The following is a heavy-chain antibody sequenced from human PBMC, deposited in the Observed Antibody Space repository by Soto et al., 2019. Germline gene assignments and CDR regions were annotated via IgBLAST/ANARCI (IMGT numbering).Heavy chain of an antibody. D-gene: IGHD6-19*01. Sequence: QVQLEESGGGLVKPGGSLRLSCAASGFTFSAVYMSWIRQAPNKGLEYISYISSSGTSANYADSVKGRFTISRDNAKNSLYLQMNSLRAEDTAVYYCARDRGAVTGQYFDCWGQGALVTVSS. J-gene: IGHJ4*02. V-gene: IGHV3-11*05. CDR1: GFTFSAVY. CDR3: ARDRGAVTGQYFDC. CDR2: ISSSGTSA.